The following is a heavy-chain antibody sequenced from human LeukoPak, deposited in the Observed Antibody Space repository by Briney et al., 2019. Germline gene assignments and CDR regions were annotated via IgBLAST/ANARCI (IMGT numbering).Heavy chain of an antibody. CDR1: GFTFSSYW. CDR3: AKGQSGSYYPAYWYFDL. D-gene: IGHD1-26*01. CDR2: ISDSGGRT. Sequence: GGSLRLSCAASGFTFSSYWMHWVRQAPGKGLEWVSGISDSGGRTYYADSVKGRFTISRDNSKNILYLQMNSLRAEDTAIYYCAKGQSGSYYPAYWYFDLWGRGNLVTVSS. J-gene: IGHJ2*01. V-gene: IGHV3-23*01.